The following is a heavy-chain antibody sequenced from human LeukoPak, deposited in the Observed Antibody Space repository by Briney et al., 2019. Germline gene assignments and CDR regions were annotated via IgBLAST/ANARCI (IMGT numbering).Heavy chain of an antibody. CDR1: GYTFTSYY. D-gene: IGHD3-3*01. V-gene: IGHV1-46*01. CDR3: ERDLVEIRVLELLLSDYYYYYMDV. CDR2: INPSGGST. J-gene: IGHJ6*03. Sequence: ASVKVSCKASGYTFTSYYMHWVRQAPGQGLEWMGIINPSGGSTSYAQRAQGRVTMTGDMSTSTVYMELSSLRSDDTAVYYCERDLVEIRVLELLLSDYYYYYMDVWGKGTTVTVSS.